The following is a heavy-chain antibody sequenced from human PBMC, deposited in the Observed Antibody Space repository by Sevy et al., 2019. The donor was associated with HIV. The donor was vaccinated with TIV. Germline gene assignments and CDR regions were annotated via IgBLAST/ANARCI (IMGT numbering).Heavy chain of an antibody. D-gene: IGHD6-6*01. J-gene: IGHJ5*02. CDR3: ARVSRIAARKFDP. Sequence: SETLSLTCAVYGGSFSGYYWSWIRQPPGKGLEWIGEINHSGSTNYNPSLKSRVTISVDTSKNQFSLKLSSVTAADTAVYYCARVSRIAARKFDPWGQGTLVTVSS. CDR1: GGSFSGYY. CDR2: INHSGST. V-gene: IGHV4-34*01.